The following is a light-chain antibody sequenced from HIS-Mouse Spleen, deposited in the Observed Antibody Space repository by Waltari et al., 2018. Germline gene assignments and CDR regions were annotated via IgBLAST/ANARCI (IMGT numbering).Light chain of an antibody. CDR3: CSYAGSYGVV. J-gene: IGLJ2*01. CDR1: TSDVGGYNY. CDR2: DVS. V-gene: IGLV2-11*01. Sequence: QSALTQPRSVSGSPGQSVTISCTGPTSDVGGYNYVSWYQQPPGKAPKLMIYDVSKRPSGVPDRFSGSKSGNTASLTISGLQAEDEADYYCCSYAGSYGVVFGGGTKLTVL.